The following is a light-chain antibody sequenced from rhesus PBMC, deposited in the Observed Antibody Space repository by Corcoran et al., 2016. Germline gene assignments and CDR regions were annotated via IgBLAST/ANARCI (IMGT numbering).Light chain of an antibody. CDR2: KAS. Sequence: DIQMTQSPSSLSASVGDRATITCRASENVNNYLNWYQQKPGKAPKLLIYKASTLQSGVPSRFSGSGSGTDYTFTISSLQPEDVATYYCQHGYGTPLYSFDQGAKVEVK. CDR1: ENVNNY. J-gene: IGKJ2*01. CDR3: QHGYGTPLYS. V-gene: IGKV1-74*01.